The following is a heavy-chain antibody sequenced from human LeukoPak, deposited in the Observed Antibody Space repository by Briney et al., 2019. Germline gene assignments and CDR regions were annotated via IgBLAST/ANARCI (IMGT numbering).Heavy chain of an antibody. D-gene: IGHD3-10*01. CDR1: GGRFKSNG. CDR3: ARAGRYGSGSYFVDY. Sequence: SVKVSCKTIGGRFKSNGVSWVRQAPGQGLEWMGTIIPIFDRPNYAQKFEGRVTITADKSTNTTYMEISSLTSDDTAVYYCARAGRYGSGSYFVDYWGQGTLVTVSS. V-gene: IGHV1-69*04. J-gene: IGHJ4*02. CDR2: IIPIFDRP.